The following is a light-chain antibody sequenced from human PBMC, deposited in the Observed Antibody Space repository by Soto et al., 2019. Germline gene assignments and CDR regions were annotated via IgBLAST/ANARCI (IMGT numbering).Light chain of an antibody. Sequence: QSALTQPASVSGSPGQSITISCTGTSSDVGSYNRVSGYQQHPGKAPTLMIYEVNKRPSGVSNRFSGSKSGNTASLTISGLQAEDDADYYCCSSVGSPNWVFGGGTKVTVL. CDR3: CSSVGSPNWV. CDR2: EVN. J-gene: IGLJ3*02. CDR1: SSDVGSYNR. V-gene: IGLV2-23*02.